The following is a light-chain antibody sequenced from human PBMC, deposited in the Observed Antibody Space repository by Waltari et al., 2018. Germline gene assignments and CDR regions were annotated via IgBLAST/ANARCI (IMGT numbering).Light chain of an antibody. CDR3: QSYDSSLSAWV. V-gene: IGLV1-40*01. CDR2: GNI. J-gene: IGLJ3*02. CDR1: SSNIGAGYD. Sequence: QSVLTQPPSVSGAPGQRVTISCTGSSSNIGAGYDFHRYHQLPATAPKLLIYGNINRPSGVPDRFSGSKSGTSASLAITGLQAEDEADYYCQSYDSSLSAWVFGGGTKLTVL.